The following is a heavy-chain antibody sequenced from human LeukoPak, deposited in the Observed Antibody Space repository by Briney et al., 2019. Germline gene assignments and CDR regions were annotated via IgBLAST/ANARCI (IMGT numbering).Heavy chain of an antibody. CDR2: INQDGSVT. CDR1: GFTFSNYW. Sequence: GGSLRLSCAASGFTFSNYWMNWVRQAPGKGLEWVANINQDGSVTYYEDSVKGRFTISRDNAKNSLYLEMDSLRAEDTAVYFCARDDGYDSGGFYYDRLDYWGQGTLVTVSS. CDR3: ARDDGYDSGGFYYDRLDY. J-gene: IGHJ4*02. V-gene: IGHV3-7*01. D-gene: IGHD3-22*01.